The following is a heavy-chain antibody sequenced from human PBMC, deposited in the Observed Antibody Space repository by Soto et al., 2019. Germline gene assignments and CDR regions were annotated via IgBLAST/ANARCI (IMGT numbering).Heavy chain of an antibody. J-gene: IGHJ6*02. CDR2: IDPSDSYT. CDR1: GYSFTSYW. Sequence: GESLKISCKGSGYSFTSYWISWVRQMPGKGLEWMGRIDPSDSYTNYSPSFQGHVTISADKSISTAYLQWSSLKASDTAMYYCARHLNVDIEATISGMDVWGQGTTVTVSS. CDR3: ARHLNVDIEATISGMDV. V-gene: IGHV5-10-1*01. D-gene: IGHD5-12*01.